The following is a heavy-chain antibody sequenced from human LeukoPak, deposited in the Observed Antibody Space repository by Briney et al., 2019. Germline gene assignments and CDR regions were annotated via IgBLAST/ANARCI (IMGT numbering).Heavy chain of an antibody. Sequence: SETLSLTCTVSGGSISSDNYYWGWIRQPPGKGLEWIGSIYYSGTTYYNPSLKSRVTISVDTSKNQFSLKLSSVTAADTAVYYCARDGGYGGYDDYWGQGTLVTVSS. CDR3: ARDGGYGGYDDY. D-gene: IGHD5-12*01. CDR2: IYYSGTT. V-gene: IGHV4-39*02. J-gene: IGHJ4*02. CDR1: GGSISSDNYY.